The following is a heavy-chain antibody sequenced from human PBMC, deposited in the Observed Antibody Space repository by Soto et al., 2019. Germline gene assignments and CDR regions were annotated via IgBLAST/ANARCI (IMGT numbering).Heavy chain of an antibody. Sequence: ASVKVSCKASGYTFTNYAMHWVRQAPGQRLEWMGWINAAIGNTKYSQKFQGSVTITRDTSANTAYMELSSLRSEDTAVYYCARDPYYGSGFYYYYYYGMDVWGQGTTVTVSS. CDR1: GYTFTNYA. J-gene: IGHJ6*02. D-gene: IGHD3-10*01. CDR3: ARDPYYGSGFYYYYYYGMDV. CDR2: INAAIGNT. V-gene: IGHV1-3*01.